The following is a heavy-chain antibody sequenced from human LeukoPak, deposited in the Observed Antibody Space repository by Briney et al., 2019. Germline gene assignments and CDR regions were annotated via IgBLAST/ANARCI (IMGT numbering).Heavy chain of an antibody. D-gene: IGHD6-19*01. J-gene: IGHJ4*02. V-gene: IGHV1-3*01. Sequence: RASVKVSCKASGYTFTSYAMHWVRQAPGQRLEWMGWINAGNGNTKYSQKFQGRVTITRDTSASTAYMELSSLRSEDTAVYYCARGRYSGSGWYYFDYWGQGTLVTVSS. CDR1: GYTFTSYA. CDR2: INAGNGNT. CDR3: ARGRYSGSGWYYFDY.